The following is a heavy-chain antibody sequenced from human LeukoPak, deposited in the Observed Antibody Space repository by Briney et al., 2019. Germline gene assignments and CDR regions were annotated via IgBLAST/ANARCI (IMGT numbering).Heavy chain of an antibody. D-gene: IGHD3/OR15-3a*01. CDR3: ARDVAFWTLWLANDY. J-gene: IGHJ4*02. V-gene: IGHV1-24*01. Sequence: GASVKVSCKVSGYTLTEFSMHWVRQAPGKGLEWMGGFDPEDGETIYAQELQGRVTMTKDTSTDTAYMELRSLRSDDTAVYYCARDVAFWTLWLANDYWGQGTLVTVSS. CDR1: GYTLTEFS. CDR2: FDPEDGET.